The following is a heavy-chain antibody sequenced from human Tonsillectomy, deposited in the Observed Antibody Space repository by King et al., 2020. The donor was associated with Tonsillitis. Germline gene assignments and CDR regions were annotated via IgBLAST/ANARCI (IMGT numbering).Heavy chain of an antibody. D-gene: IGHD2-21*01. CDR1: GFTFSDHY. CDR3: VRVFRGRAYCAGECYSEVFFDY. CDR2: IRNKVNSYTT. Sequence: VQLVESGGGLVQPGGSLRLSCAASGFTFSDHYMDWVRQAPGKGLEWVGRIRNKVNSYTTEYAAAVKGRFTISRDDSKNSLYLQMTSLKTEDTAVYYCVRVFRGRAYCAGECYSEVFFDYWGQGTLVTVSS. V-gene: IGHV3-72*01. J-gene: IGHJ4*02.